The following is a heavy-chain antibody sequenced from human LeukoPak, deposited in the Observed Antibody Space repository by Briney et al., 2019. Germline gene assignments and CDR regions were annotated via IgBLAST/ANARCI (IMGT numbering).Heavy chain of an antibody. J-gene: IGHJ4*02. V-gene: IGHV3-13*01. Sequence: PGGSLRLSCAASGFTFSSYDMHWVRQATGKGLEWVSAIGTAGDTYYPGSVKGRFTISRENAKNSLYLQMNSLGAGDTAVYYCARVLSGYDSADYWGQGTLVTVSS. CDR3: ARVLSGYDSADY. CDR2: IGTAGDT. CDR1: GFTFSSYD. D-gene: IGHD5-12*01.